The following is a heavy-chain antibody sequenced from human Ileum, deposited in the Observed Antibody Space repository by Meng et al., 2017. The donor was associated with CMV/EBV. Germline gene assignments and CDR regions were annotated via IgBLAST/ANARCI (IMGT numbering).Heavy chain of an antibody. Sequence: ASVKVSCKAFGESFNTFPIAWVRQASGQGLEWMGWMNPNSGNTGYAQKFQGRVTITRNTSISTAYMELSSLRSEDTAVYYCARVDYGDYVRDYWGQGTLVTVSS. CDR2: MNPNSGNT. J-gene: IGHJ4*02. D-gene: IGHD4-17*01. CDR1: GESFNTFP. V-gene: IGHV1-8*03. CDR3: ARVDYGDYVRDY.